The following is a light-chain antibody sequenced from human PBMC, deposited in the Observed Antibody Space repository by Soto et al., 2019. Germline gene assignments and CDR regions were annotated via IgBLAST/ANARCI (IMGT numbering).Light chain of an antibody. Sequence: QSALTQPASVSGSPGQSITISCTGTSSDVGAYNSVSWYQHHPGKAPKLMIFDVNNRPSGVSNRFSGSKSGDTASLTISGLQDEDEADYYCSSYAPSDTRVFGGGTQLTVL. CDR2: DVN. J-gene: IGLJ3*02. CDR3: SSYAPSDTRV. V-gene: IGLV2-14*03. CDR1: SSDVGAYNS.